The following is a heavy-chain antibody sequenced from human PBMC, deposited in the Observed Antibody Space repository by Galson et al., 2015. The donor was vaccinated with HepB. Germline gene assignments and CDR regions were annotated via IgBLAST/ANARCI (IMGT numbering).Heavy chain of an antibody. J-gene: IGHJ4*02. CDR3: ATLYGDFPYYFDY. Sequence: SLRLSCAASGFTFSSYSMNWVRQAPGKGLEWVSSISSSSSYIYYADSVKGRFTISRDNAKNSLYLQMNSLRAEDTAVYYCATLYGDFPYYFDYWGQGTLVTVSS. D-gene: IGHD4-17*01. CDR1: GFTFSSYS. CDR2: ISSSSSYI. V-gene: IGHV3-21*01.